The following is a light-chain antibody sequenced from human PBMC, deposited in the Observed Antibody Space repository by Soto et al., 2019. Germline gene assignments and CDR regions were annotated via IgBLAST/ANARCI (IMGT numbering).Light chain of an antibody. J-gene: IGLJ1*01. V-gene: IGLV2-11*01. CDR1: SSDVGGYNY. CDR2: DVT. CDR3: CSYAGSYYV. Sequence: QSALTQPRSVSGSPGQSVTISCTGTSSDVGGYNYVSWYQQHPGKAPKLMIYDVTKRPSGVPDRCSGSKSANTASLTISVLQAEDESDYYCCSYAGSYYVFGTGTKLTVL.